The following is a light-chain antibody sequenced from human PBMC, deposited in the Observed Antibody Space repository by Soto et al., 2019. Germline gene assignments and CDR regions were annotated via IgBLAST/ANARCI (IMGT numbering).Light chain of an antibody. J-gene: IGLJ3*02. Sequence: QSVLTQSPSASASLGXSXXLTCTLSSGHSSYAIAWHQQQPEKGPRYLMKLNSDGSHSKGDGIPDRFSGSSSGAERYLTISSLQSEDEADYYCQTWGSGIYWVFGGGTKLTVL. CDR2: LNSDGSH. CDR3: QTWGSGIYWV. V-gene: IGLV4-69*01. CDR1: SGHSSYA.